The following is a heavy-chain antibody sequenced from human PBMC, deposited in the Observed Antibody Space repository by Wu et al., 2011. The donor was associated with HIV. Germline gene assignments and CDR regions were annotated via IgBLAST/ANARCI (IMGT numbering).Heavy chain of an antibody. D-gene: IGHD3-3*01. CDR2: IIPIFGTA. V-gene: IGHV1-69*14. CDR3: ARAYDLWSGSGYYYYMDG. CDR1: GGTFSSYA. J-gene: IGHJ6*03. Sequence: QVQLVQSGAEVKKPGSSVKVSCKASGGTFSSYAISWVRQAPGQGLEWMGRIIPIFGTANYAQKFQGRVTITADKSTSTAYMELSSLRSEDTAVYYCARAYDLWSGSGYYYYMDGLGQRDHGQRLL.